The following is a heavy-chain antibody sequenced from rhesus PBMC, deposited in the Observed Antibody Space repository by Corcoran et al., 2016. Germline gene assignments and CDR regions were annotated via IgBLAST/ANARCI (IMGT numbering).Heavy chain of an antibody. D-gene: IGHD3-28*01. V-gene: IGHV2S1*01. CDR1: GFSLSTRGMG. J-gene: IGHJ4*01. CDR2: IYWDDDK. Sequence: QVTLKESGPALVTPTQTLTLTCTFSGFSLSTRGMGVGWIRQPPGTALEWLPNIYWDDDKYSNTSLKSRPTISKDTSKNQVVLTITNMDPVDTATSYCARFYYRLDYWGQGVLVTVSS. CDR3: ARFYYRLDY.